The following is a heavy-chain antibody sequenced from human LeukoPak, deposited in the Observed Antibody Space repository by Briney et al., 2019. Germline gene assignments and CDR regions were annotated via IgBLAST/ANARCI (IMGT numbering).Heavy chain of an antibody. V-gene: IGHV4-39*01. J-gene: IGHJ4*02. CDR3: ARHKLTYYFDS. CDR1: GGSINSTSYY. D-gene: IGHD2-15*01. Sequence: SETLSLTCTVSGGSINSTSYYWGWVRQPPGKGLEWIRSVYYSGTTYNNPSLQSRVTMSVDTSKNQFSLKLSSVTAADTAVYYCARHKLTYYFDSWGQGTLVTVSS. CDR2: VYYSGTT.